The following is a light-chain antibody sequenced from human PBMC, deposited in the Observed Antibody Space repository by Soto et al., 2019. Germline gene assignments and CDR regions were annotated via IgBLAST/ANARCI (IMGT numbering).Light chain of an antibody. V-gene: IGKV1-17*01. CDR3: QQLNSYPH. CDR2: DAS. CDR1: QRISTY. Sequence: DIQMTQSPSSLSASVGDRVTITCRASQRISTYLNWYQQKPGEAPKLLIYDASSLQSGVPSRFSGSGSETEFTLTIISLQPEDFATYYCQQLNSYPHFGQGTRLEIK. J-gene: IGKJ5*01.